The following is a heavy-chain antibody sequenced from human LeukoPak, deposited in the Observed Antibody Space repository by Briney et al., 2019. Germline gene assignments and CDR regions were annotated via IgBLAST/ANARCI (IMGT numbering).Heavy chain of an antibody. CDR2: IWHDGSSK. CDR3: AKDAQRGFDYSNSLEY. Sequence: GGSLRLSCAASGFIFSHYGMHWVRQAPGKGLEWVAVIWHDGSSKYYADSVKGRFTISRDNSENTVHLQMNSLRAEDTAVYYCAKDAQRGFDYSNSLEYWGQGDLVTVSS. CDR1: GFIFSHYG. V-gene: IGHV3-33*06. J-gene: IGHJ4*02. D-gene: IGHD4-11*01.